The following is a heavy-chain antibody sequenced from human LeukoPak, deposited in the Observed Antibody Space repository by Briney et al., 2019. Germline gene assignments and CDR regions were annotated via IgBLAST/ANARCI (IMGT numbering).Heavy chain of an antibody. J-gene: IGHJ4*02. Sequence: GGSLRLSCIASGLTFSSSYRLPFSAYWMSWVRQAPGRGLEWVANIKQDGSEKYYLDSVKGRFTISRDNAKNSLYLQMNSLRAEDTAVYYCATWDFWSGYRFESWGQGTLVTVSS. CDR1: GLTFSSSYRLPFSAYW. V-gene: IGHV3-7*01. D-gene: IGHD3-3*01. CDR3: ATWDFWSGYRFES. CDR2: IKQDGSEK.